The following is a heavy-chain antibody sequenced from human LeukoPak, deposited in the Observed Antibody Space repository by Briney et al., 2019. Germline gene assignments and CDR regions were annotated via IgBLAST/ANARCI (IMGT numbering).Heavy chain of an antibody. D-gene: IGHD5-18*01. J-gene: IGHJ4*02. CDR2: INHSGST. CDR3: AGTLKEYSYGVFDY. Sequence: SETLSLTCAVYGGSFSGYYWSWIRQPPGKGLEWIGEINHSGSTNYNPSLKSRVTISVDTSKNQFSLKLSSVTAADTAVYYCAGTLKEYSYGVFDYWGQGTLVTVSS. CDR1: GGSFSGYY. V-gene: IGHV4-34*01.